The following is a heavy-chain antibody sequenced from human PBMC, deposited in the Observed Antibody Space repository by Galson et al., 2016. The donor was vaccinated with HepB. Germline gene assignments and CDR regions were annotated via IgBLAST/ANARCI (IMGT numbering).Heavy chain of an antibody. CDR2: IYHSGRT. Sequence: TLSLTCTVSGGSISCGGYYWTWIRHHPGKGLEWIGYIYHSGRTYYNPSLKSRATISVDTSKNQFSLNLSSVTAADTAVYYCARASPPLNEKTIWSGAYFHYYYCMDVWGKGTTVTVSS. D-gene: IGHD3-10*01. CDR3: ARASPPLNEKTIWSGAYFHYYYCMDV. CDR1: GGSISCGGYY. V-gene: IGHV4-31*03. J-gene: IGHJ6*03.